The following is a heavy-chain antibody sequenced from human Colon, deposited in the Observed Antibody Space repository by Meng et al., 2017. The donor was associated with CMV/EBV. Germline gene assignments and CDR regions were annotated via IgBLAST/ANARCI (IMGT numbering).Heavy chain of an antibody. CDR2: ITNSGITT. CDR1: GFNFSDYY. V-gene: IGHV3-11*01. J-gene: IGHJ4*02. CDR3: ARGGEMNHDY. Sequence: GESLKISCAASGFNFSDYYMSWIRQAPGKGLDWISYITNSGITTYCADSVRDRFTISRDNAKNSLYLQMNSLRADDTAVYYCARGGEMNHDYWGQGTLVTVSS. D-gene: IGHD1-14*01.